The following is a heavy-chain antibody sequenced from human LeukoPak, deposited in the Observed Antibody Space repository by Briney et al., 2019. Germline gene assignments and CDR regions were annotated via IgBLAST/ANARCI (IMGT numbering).Heavy chain of an antibody. Sequence: GGALRVSCAASRFTLSSNYMSWGREAPGRGGECGSYISGESLHIYYADSVRGRFTIYRDNAKSSLFLQMNSLRGEDTAVYYCARCPTTGCAPSPLAGYLYWGQGTLVTVSS. CDR1: RFTLSSNY. J-gene: IGHJ4*02. CDR2: ISGESLHI. D-gene: IGHD2-2*01. CDR3: ARCPTTGCAPSPLAGYLY. V-gene: IGHV3-21*05.